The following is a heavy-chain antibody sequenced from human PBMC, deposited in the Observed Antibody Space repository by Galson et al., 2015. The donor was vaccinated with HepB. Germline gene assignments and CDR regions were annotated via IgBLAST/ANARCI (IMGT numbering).Heavy chain of an antibody. V-gene: IGHV3-23*01. CDR1: GFTFSSYA. D-gene: IGHD6-19*01. CDR2: VSAGGGST. Sequence: SLRLSCAASGFTFSSYAMTWVRQAPGKGLEWVSSVSAGGGSTSYADSVKGRFTISRDNSKNTLYLQMSSLRDEDTAVYYCARTTSYYSGSSDYWGQGTLVTVSS. J-gene: IGHJ4*02. CDR3: ARTTSYYSGSSDY.